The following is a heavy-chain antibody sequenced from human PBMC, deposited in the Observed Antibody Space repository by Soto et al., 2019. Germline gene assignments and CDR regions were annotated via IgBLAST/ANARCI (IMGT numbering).Heavy chain of an antibody. CDR2: IKSKTDGGTT. J-gene: IGHJ6*02. Sequence: GGSLRLSCAASGFTFSNAWMSWVRQAPGKGLEWVGRIKSKTDGGTTDYAAPVKGRFTISRDDSRNTLYLQMNSLKTEDTAVYYCTTNWSHPVYYYDIYVRAQRTTVTVS. CDR3: TTNWSHPVYYYDIYV. V-gene: IGHV3-15*01. CDR1: GFTFSNAW.